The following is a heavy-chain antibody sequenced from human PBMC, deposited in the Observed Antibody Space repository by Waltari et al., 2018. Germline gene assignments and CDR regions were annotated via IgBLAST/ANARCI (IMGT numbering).Heavy chain of an antibody. Sequence: QVQLVQSGAEVKKPGASVKVSCKASGYTFSLSAMHWVRQTPGQSLEWMGWINAANGNTKVSQKFQGRVTIIRDTSASTVYMELSGLRPEDTATYYCARDRTAAAGATLDAFDVWGQGTVVTVSS. V-gene: IGHV1-3*01. CDR3: ARDRTAAAGATLDAFDV. D-gene: IGHD6-13*01. CDR2: INAANGNT. J-gene: IGHJ3*01. CDR1: GYTFSLSA.